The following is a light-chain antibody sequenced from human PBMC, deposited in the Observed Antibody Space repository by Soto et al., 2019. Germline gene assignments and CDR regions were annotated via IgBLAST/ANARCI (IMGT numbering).Light chain of an antibody. J-gene: IGKJ4*01. CDR3: QQYNNWPLT. Sequence: EIVVTQSPATLSVSPGERATLSCRASQSVSSNLAWYQQKPGQAPRLLIYGASTRATGIPARFSGSQSGTEFTLTISSLLSEDFAVYSCQQYNNWPLTFGGGTKVDIK. CDR1: QSVSSN. V-gene: IGKV3-15*01. CDR2: GAS.